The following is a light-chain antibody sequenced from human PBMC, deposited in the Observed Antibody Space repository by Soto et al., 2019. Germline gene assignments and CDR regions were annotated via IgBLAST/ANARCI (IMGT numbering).Light chain of an antibody. J-gene: IGLJ1*01. Sequence: QSALTQPRSVSGSPGQSVTISCTGTSNDVGGYNYVSWYQQHPDKDPKLRIYDVSKRPSGVPDRFSGSKSGNTASLTISGLQAEDDADYYCCSSASSHKYVFGTGTKLTVL. V-gene: IGLV2-11*01. CDR3: CSSASSHKYV. CDR1: SNDVGGYNY. CDR2: DVS.